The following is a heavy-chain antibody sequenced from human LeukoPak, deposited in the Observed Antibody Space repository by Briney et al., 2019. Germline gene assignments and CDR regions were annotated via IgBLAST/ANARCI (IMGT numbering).Heavy chain of an antibody. CDR1: GYTFTSYY. J-gene: IGHJ4*02. CDR3: AREAKMGEDDY. V-gene: IGHV1-8*02. D-gene: IGHD3-16*01. Sequence: ASVKVSCKASGYTFTSYYMHWVRQAPGQGLEWMGWMNPNSGNTGYAQKFQGRVTMTRNTSISTAYMELSSLRSEDTAVYYCAREAKMGEDDYWGQGTLVTVSS. CDR2: MNPNSGNT.